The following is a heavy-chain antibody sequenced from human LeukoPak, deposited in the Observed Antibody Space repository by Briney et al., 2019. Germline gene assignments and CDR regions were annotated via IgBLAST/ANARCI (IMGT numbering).Heavy chain of an antibody. V-gene: IGHV3-23*01. CDR3: AKDLGYGSGSYYNVQDAFDI. Sequence: GGSLRLSCAASGFTFSNAWMSWVRQAPGKGLEWVSGISGSGGSTVYADSVKGRFTISRDNSKNTLYLQMNSLRAEDTAVYYCAKDLGYGSGSYYNVQDAFDIWGQGTMVTVSS. CDR2: ISGSGGST. CDR1: GFTFSNAW. D-gene: IGHD3-10*01. J-gene: IGHJ3*02.